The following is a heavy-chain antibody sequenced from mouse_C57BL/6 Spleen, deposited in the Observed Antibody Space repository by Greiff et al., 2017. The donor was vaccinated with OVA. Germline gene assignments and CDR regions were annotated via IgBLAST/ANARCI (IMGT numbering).Heavy chain of an antibody. CDR2: ISSGSSTI. J-gene: IGHJ1*03. V-gene: IGHV5-17*01. Sequence: EVQVVESGGGLVKPGGSLKLSCAASGFTFSDYGMHWVRQAPEKGLEWVAYISSGSSTIYYADTVKGRFTISRDNAKNTLFLQMTSLRSEDTAMYYCARPYSNGYFDVWGTGTTVTVSS. CDR1: GFTFSDYG. CDR3: ARPYSNGYFDV. D-gene: IGHD2-5*01.